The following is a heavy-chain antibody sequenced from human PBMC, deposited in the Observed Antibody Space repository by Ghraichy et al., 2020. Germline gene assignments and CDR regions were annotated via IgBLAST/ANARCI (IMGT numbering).Heavy chain of an antibody. Sequence: GGSLRLSCRASGFSFSTYAMNWVRQALGKGLEWVSGIGASGRTTYYGGSVKGRFTISRDNSKGTLYLQMNSLRAEDTAVYYCARDLHPHYYDSSGFGAFGNWGQGTLITVSS. CDR3: ARDLHPHYYDSSGFGAFGN. CDR2: IGASGRTT. CDR1: GFSFSTYA. V-gene: IGHV3-23*01. J-gene: IGHJ4*02. D-gene: IGHD3-22*01.